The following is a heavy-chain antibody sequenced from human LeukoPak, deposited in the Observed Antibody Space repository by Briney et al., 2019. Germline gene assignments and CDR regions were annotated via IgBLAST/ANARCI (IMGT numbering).Heavy chain of an antibody. CDR2: IYYSGST. Sequence: SETLSLTCTVSGGSISSSSYYWGWIRQPPGKGLEWIGSIYYSGSTYYNPSLKSRVTISVDTSKNQFSLKLCSVTAADTAVYYCARIGYYYDSSGYYNPFDYWGQGTLVTVSS. J-gene: IGHJ4*02. D-gene: IGHD3-22*01. CDR3: ARIGYYYDSSGYYNPFDY. CDR1: GGSISSSSYY. V-gene: IGHV4-39*07.